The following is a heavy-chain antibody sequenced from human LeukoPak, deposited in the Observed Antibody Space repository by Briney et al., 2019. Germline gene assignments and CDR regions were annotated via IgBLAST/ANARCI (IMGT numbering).Heavy chain of an antibody. CDR2: IFYSGST. CDR3: ARHYYDRSGQGLSDI. D-gene: IGHD3-22*01. CDR1: GGSINGYY. J-gene: IGHJ3*02. Sequence: PSETLSLTCIVSGGSINGYYWTWIRQPPGKGLEWIGYIFYSGSTDYNPSLKSRVTIFVDTSKNQFSLMMSSVTAADTAVYYCARHYYDRSGQGLSDIWGQGTMVTVSS. V-gene: IGHV4-59*08.